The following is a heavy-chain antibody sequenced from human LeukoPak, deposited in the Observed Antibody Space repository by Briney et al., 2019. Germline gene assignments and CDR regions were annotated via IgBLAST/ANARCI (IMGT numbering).Heavy chain of an antibody. CDR2: IFHSGGT. Sequence: PSETLSLTCTVSGGSISSYYWSWIRQPPGKGLEWIGSIFHSGGTDYNPSLKSRVTISVGRSKNQFSLRLSSVTAADTAIYYCAQDFDYWGQGTLVTVSS. J-gene: IGHJ4*02. CDR1: GGSISSYY. CDR3: AQDFDY. V-gene: IGHV4-59*04.